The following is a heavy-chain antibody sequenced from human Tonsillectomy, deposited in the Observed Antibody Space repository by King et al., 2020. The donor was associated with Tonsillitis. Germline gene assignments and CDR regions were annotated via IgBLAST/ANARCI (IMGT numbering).Heavy chain of an antibody. V-gene: IGHV4-39*01. CDR1: GGSISNNHYY. CDR3: ARHEYEYLWGSYRHFDC. Sequence: QLQLQESGPGLVKPSETLSLTCTVSGGSISNNHYYWGWIRQPPGKGLEWIGSIYYSGSTYYNPSLKSRVTISVDTSNNQFSLKLSSVTAADTAVYYCARHEYEYLWGSYRHFDCWGQGTLVTVSS. D-gene: IGHD3-16*02. J-gene: IGHJ4*02. CDR2: IYYSGST.